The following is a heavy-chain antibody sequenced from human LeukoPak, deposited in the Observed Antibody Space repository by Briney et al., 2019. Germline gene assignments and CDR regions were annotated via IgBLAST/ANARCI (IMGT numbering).Heavy chain of an antibody. D-gene: IGHD5-12*01. CDR2: MNPNSGGT. CDR1: GYTFTSYD. Sequence: ASVKVSCKASGYTFTSYDINWVRQATGQGLEWMGWMNPNSGGTNYAQKFQGRVTMTRDTSISTAYMELSRLRSDDTAVYYCARGGRLRLPHFDYWGQGTLVTVSS. V-gene: IGHV1-2*02. CDR3: ARGGRLRLPHFDY. J-gene: IGHJ4*02.